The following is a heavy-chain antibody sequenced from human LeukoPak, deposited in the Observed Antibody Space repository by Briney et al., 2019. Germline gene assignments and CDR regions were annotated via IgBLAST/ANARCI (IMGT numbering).Heavy chain of an antibody. CDR1: GFSFSTFG. J-gene: IGHJ4*02. D-gene: IGHD1-26*01. CDR3: AKDRAYLGSY. Sequence: GRSPRLSCAASGFSFSTFGMHWVRQAPGEGLEWVAVISSDGGTQYYADSVKGRFTISRDNSQNTLYLQMNSLRAEDTAVYYCAKDRAYLGSYWGQGTLVTVSS. CDR2: ISSDGGTQ. V-gene: IGHV3-30*18.